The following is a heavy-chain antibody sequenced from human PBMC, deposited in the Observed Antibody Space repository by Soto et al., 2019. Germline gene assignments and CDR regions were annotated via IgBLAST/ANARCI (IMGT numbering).Heavy chain of an antibody. CDR1: GFSLNSRGLG. CDR3: AHLGIIEMTSWFDP. Sequence: SGPTLVNPTQTLTLTCTFSGFSLNSRGLGVGWIRQPPGKALEWLALIYWDEDKHFSPSLKSRLTLTTDTSKNQVVLTMTNMDPVDTGTYYCAHLGIIEMTSWFDPWAQGTLVTVSS. V-gene: IGHV2-5*02. J-gene: IGHJ5*02. CDR2: IYWDEDK. D-gene: IGHD1-1*01.